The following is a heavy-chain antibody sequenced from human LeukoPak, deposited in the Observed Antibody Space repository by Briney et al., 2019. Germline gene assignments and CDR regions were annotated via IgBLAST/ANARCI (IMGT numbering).Heavy chain of an antibody. CDR1: GGSISSYY. CDR3: ARTRRGSGSPFDY. CDR2: IYYSGST. D-gene: IGHD3-10*01. V-gene: IGHV4-59*01. J-gene: IGHJ4*02. Sequence: SETLSLTCTVSGGSISSYYWSWIRQPPGKGLEWIGYIYYSGSTNYNSSLKSRVTISVDTSKNQFSLKLSSVTAADTAVYYCARTRRGSGSPFDYWGQGTLVTVSS.